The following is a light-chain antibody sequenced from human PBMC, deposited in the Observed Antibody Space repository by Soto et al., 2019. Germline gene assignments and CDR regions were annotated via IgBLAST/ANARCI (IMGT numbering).Light chain of an antibody. V-gene: IGKV3-20*01. CDR1: QSVSSSY. Sequence: EIVLKQSPGTLSLSPGERATLSCRASQSVSSSYLAWYQQKPGQAPRLLIYGASIRATGIPDRFSGSGSGTDFTLTISRLEPEDFAVYYCHQYGSSPPITFGQGTRLELK. CDR2: GAS. J-gene: IGKJ5*01. CDR3: HQYGSSPPIT.